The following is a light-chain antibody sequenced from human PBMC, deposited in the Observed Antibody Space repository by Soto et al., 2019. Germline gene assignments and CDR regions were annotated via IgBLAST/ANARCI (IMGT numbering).Light chain of an antibody. CDR2: EVS. V-gene: IGLV2-14*01. CDR3: GSYTGSIYV. CDR1: SSDVGGYKF. J-gene: IGLJ1*01. Sequence: QSVLTQPASVSGSPGQSITISCTGTSSDVGGYKFVSWYQQHPGKAPKLMIYEVSNRPSGVSSRFSGSKSGNTASPTISGLQAEDEADYYCGSYTGSIYVFGPGTKLTVL.